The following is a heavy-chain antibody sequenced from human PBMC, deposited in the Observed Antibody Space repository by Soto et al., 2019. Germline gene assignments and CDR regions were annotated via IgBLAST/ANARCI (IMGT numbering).Heavy chain of an antibody. V-gene: IGHV3-30-3*01. CDR2: ISYDGSNK. CDR3: AREAPDYNLSPGMDV. CDR1: GFTFSSYA. J-gene: IGHJ6*02. Sequence: QVQLEESGGGVVQPGRSLRLSCAASGFTFSSYAMHWVRQAPGKGLEWVAVISYDGSNKYYADSVKGRFTISRDNSKNTLYLQMNSLRAEDTAVYYCAREAPDYNLSPGMDVWGQGTTVTVSS. D-gene: IGHD4-4*01.